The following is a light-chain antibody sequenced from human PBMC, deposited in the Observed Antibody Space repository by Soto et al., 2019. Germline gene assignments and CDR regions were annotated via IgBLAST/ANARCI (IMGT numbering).Light chain of an antibody. CDR2: GAS. J-gene: IGKJ1*01. Sequence: EVVVTQSPCTLSLSQGERATLSCRASQTFSSIYLAWYQQKPGQAPRLLIYGASSRATGIPDRFSGSGSGTDFTLTISRLEPEDFAVYYCHQYVSWPFGQGTKVDI. V-gene: IGKV3-20*01. CDR1: QTFSSIY. CDR3: HQYVSWP.